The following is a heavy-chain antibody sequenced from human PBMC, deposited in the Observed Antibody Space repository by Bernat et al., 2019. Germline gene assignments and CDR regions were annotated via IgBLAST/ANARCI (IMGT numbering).Heavy chain of an antibody. V-gene: IGHV3-7*03. CDR2: IKQDGSEK. CDR1: GFTFSGQW. Sequence: EVQLVESGGDLVQPGGSLRLSCAASGFTFSGQWMTWVRQAPGKGLEWVANIKQDGSEKYYVDSVKGQFTISRDNAKNSLYLQMNSLRAEDTAVYYCATDVGADWGQGTLVTVSS. D-gene: IGHD3-10*01. CDR3: ATDVGAD. J-gene: IGHJ4*02.